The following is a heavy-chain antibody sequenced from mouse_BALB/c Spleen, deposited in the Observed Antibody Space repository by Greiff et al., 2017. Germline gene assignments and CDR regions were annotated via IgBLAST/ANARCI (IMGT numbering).Heavy chain of an antibody. CDR3: ARKDYDGFAY. Sequence: VKVVESGPGLVAPSQSLSITCPVSGFSLTSYGVHWVRQPPGKGLEWLGVIWAGGSTNYNSALMSRLSISKDNSKSQVFLKMNSLQTDDTAMYYCARKDYDGFAYWGQGTLVTVSA. CDR2: IWAGGST. V-gene: IGHV2-9*02. J-gene: IGHJ3*01. CDR1: GFSLTSYG. D-gene: IGHD2-4*01.